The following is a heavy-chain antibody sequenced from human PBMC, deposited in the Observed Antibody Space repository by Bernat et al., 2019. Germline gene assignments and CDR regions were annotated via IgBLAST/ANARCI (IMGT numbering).Heavy chain of an antibody. V-gene: IGHV3-7*04. D-gene: IGHD2-2*01. Sequence: EVQLVESGGGLVQPGGSLRLSCAVSGFTFSSYCMSWVRQAPGKVLEWVSRIKQDGSVKYYGDSVKCRFTISRDNADNSLYLQMNDLRAEDTAVYFCARDSPGDCSSASCPGVFDYWGQGTLVTVSS. CDR2: IKQDGSVK. J-gene: IGHJ4*02. CDR3: ARDSPGDCSSASCPGVFDY. CDR1: GFTFSSYC.